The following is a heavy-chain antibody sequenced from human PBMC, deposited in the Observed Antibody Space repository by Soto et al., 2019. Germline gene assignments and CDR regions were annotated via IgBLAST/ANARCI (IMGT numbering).Heavy chain of an antibody. CDR2: INHSGST. CDR1: GGSFSGYY. J-gene: IGHJ6*02. D-gene: IGHD2-21*02. Sequence: SETLSLTCAVYGGSFSGYYWSWIRQPPGKGLEWIGEINHSGSTNYNPSLKSRVTISVDTSKNQFSLKLSSVTAADTAVYYCARGRGGNSFRYYYYGMDVWGQGTTVTVSS. V-gene: IGHV4-34*01. CDR3: ARGRGGNSFRYYYYGMDV.